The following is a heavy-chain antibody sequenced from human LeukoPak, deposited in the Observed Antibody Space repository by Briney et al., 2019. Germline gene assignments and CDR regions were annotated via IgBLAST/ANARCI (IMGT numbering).Heavy chain of an antibody. J-gene: IGHJ4*02. D-gene: IGHD5-12*01. CDR2: IDPSDSYT. CDR3: AGSRYSGYATLHAHD. CDR1: GYSFTSYW. V-gene: IGHV5-10-1*01. Sequence: GESLRISCKGSGYSFTSYWISWVRQMPGKGPEWMGRIDPSDSYTNYSPSFQGHVTISADKSISTAYLQWSSLKASDTAMYYCAGSRYSGYATLHAHDWGQGTLVTVSS.